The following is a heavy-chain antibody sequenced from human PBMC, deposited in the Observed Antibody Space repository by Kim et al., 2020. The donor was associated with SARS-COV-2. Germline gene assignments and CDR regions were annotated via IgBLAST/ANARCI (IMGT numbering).Heavy chain of an antibody. Sequence: GESLKISCKGSGYSFTSYWISWVRQMPGKGLEWMGRIDPSDSYTNYSPSFQGHVTISADKSISTAYLQWSSLKASDTAMYYCASSDITGTTFSDYWGQGTLGTVSS. J-gene: IGHJ4*02. CDR2: IDPSDSYT. CDR1: GYSFTSYW. CDR3: ASSDITGTTFSDY. D-gene: IGHD1-20*01. V-gene: IGHV5-10-1*01.